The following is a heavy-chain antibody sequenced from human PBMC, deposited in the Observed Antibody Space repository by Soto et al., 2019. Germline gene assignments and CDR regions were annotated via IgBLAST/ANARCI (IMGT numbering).Heavy chain of an antibody. Sequence: QVQLVQSGAEVKKPGASVKVSCKASGYTFTSYAMHWVRQPPGQRLEWMGWINAGNGNTKYSQKFQGRVTITRDTSASTAYMELSSLRSEDTAVYYCARHNYYDSSGFHAFDIWGQGTMVTVSS. J-gene: IGHJ3*02. CDR1: GYTFTSYA. V-gene: IGHV1-3*01. CDR2: INAGNGNT. D-gene: IGHD3-22*01. CDR3: ARHNYYDSSGFHAFDI.